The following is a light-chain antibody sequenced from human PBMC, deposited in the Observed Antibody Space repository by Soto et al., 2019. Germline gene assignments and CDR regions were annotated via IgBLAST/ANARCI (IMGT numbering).Light chain of an antibody. V-gene: IGLV4-69*01. Sequence: QLVLTQSPSASASLGASVKLTCTLSSGLSNYDIAWHQQQPEKGPRYLMKLNSDGSHTKGDGIPDRFSGSSSGTERYLSISSLQSEDEADYYCQTWGAGIQVFGGGTKLTVL. CDR1: SGLSNYD. CDR2: LNSDGSH. CDR3: QTWGAGIQV. J-gene: IGLJ2*01.